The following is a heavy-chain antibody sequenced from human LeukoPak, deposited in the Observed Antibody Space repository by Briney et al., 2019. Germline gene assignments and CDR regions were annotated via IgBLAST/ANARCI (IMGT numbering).Heavy chain of an antibody. Sequence: SETLSLTCAVYGGSFSGYYWSWTRQPPGKGLEWIGEINHSGSTNYNPSLKSRVTISVDTSKNQFSLKLSSVTAADTAVYYCARGGGPLRYFDWLSQGSYYCGMDVWSQGTTVTVSS. V-gene: IGHV4-34*01. CDR3: ARGGGPLRYFDWLSQGSYYCGMDV. D-gene: IGHD3-9*01. J-gene: IGHJ6*02. CDR2: INHSGST. CDR1: GGSFSGYY.